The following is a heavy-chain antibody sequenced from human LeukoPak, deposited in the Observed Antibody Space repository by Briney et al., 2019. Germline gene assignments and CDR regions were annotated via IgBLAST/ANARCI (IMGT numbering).Heavy chain of an antibody. CDR3: AKDSPILTI. CDR1: GITFRSYG. J-gene: IGHJ3*02. CDR2: ISDSGGST. Sequence: LGGSLRLSCAASGITFRSYGMSWVRQAPGKGPDWVSAISDSGGSTYYADSVKGRFTISRDNSKNTLYLQMNSLRAEDTALYYCAKDSPILTIWGQGTMVTVSS. V-gene: IGHV3-23*01. D-gene: IGHD3-3*01.